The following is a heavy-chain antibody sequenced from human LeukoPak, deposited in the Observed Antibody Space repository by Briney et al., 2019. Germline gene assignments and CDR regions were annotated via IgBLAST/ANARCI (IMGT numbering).Heavy chain of an antibody. D-gene: IGHD2-2*01. J-gene: IGHJ5*02. CDR1: GGSISSHY. V-gene: IGHV4-59*11. CDR3: AGGGYCSGSSCYVSWFDP. Sequence: SETLSLTRTVSGGSISSHYWTWIRQPPGKGLEWIGYIYYSGSTNYNPSLKSRVTISIDTSKNQFSLKLNSVTAADTAVYYCAGGGYCSGSSCYVSWFDPWGQGTLVTVSS. CDR2: IYYSGST.